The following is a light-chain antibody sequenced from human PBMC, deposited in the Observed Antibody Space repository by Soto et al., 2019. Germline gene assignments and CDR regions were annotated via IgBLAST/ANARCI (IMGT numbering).Light chain of an antibody. Sequence: SVLPQPASVSGSPGQSITISCSGTSSDVGGYNYVSWYQQHPGKAPQVMIYDVSNRPSGVSNRFSGSKSGNTASLTISGLQAEDEADYYCYSYTTSSTYVFGTGTKVTVL. CDR2: DVS. CDR3: YSYTTSSTYV. J-gene: IGLJ1*01. CDR1: SSDVGGYNY. V-gene: IGLV2-14*01.